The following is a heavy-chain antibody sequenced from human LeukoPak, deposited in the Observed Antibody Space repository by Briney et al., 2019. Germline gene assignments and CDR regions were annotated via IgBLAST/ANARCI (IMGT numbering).Heavy chain of an antibody. CDR3: ARHLNSHSSGWYPGAP. CDR1: GGSISSDSYY. V-gene: IGHV4-39*01. CDR2: IYYSGST. J-gene: IGHJ5*02. Sequence: SETLSLTCTVSGGSISSDSYYWGWIRQPPGKGLEWVASIYYSGSTYYNPSLKGRVTMSVDTSKNQFSLKLSSVTAADTAVYYCARHLNSHSSGWYPGAPWGQGALVTVSS. D-gene: IGHD6-19*01.